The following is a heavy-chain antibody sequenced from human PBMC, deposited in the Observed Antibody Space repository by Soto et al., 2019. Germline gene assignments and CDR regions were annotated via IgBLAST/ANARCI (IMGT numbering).Heavy chain of an antibody. CDR2: INHSGST. CDR3: ARGGHQGIYCSSTSCYFSSGYGRFDY. D-gene: IGHD2-2*01. V-gene: IGHV4-34*01. Sequence: SETLSLSCAVYGGSFSGYYWSWIRQPPGKGLEWIGEINHSGSTNYNPSLKSRVTISVDTSKNQFSLKLSSVTAADTAVYYCARGGHQGIYCSSTSCYFSSGYGRFDYWGQGTLVTVSS. CDR1: GGSFSGYY. J-gene: IGHJ4*02.